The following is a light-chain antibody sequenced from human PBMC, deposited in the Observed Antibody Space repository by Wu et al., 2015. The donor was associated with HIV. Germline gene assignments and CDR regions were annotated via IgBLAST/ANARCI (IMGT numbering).Light chain of an antibody. CDR3: QQYDDSPPWT. V-gene: IGKV3-20*01. Sequence: EIVLTQSPGTLSVSPGERATLSCRASQTISAVSLAWFQQKPGQPPRLLIYATSRRATGIPDRVSGSGSGTDFTLTINRLEPEDFAVYYCQQYDDSPPWTFGQGTRV. CDR1: QTISAVS. CDR2: ATS. J-gene: IGKJ1*01.